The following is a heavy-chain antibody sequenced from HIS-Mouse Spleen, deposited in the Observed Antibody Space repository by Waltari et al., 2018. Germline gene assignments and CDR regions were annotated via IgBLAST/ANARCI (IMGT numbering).Heavy chain of an antibody. Sequence: QLQLQESGPGLVKPSETLSLTCTVSGGSISSSSYYWGWIRQPPGKGLGWIGRICYSGGTYYNPSLKSRVTISVDTSKNQFSLKLSSVTAADTAVYYCAREIPYSSSWYDWYFDLWGRGTLVTVSS. J-gene: IGHJ2*01. CDR2: ICYSGGT. CDR3: AREIPYSSSWYDWYFDL. CDR1: GGSISSSSYY. D-gene: IGHD6-13*01. V-gene: IGHV4-39*07.